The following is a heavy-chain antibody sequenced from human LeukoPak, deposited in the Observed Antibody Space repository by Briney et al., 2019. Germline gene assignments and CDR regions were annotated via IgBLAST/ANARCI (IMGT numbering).Heavy chain of an antibody. CDR3: AKVGGSTWCGPPDY. J-gene: IGHJ4*02. CDR2: ITYDGTNK. Sequence: PGGSLRLSCVASGFYFNYYGMHWVRQAPGKGLEWVAVITYDGTNKNYVDSVKGRFTISRDDSKNTLYLQMNDLRADDTAVYYCAKVGGSTWCGPPDYWGQGTLVTVSS. CDR1: GFYFNYYG. V-gene: IGHV3-30*18. D-gene: IGHD3-16*01.